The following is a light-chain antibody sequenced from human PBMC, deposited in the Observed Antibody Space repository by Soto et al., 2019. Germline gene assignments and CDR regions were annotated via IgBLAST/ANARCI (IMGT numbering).Light chain of an antibody. CDR1: HSVSSK. CDR3: QQYNDWPPQLT. Sequence: EIVMTQSTATLSVSVGERATLSCRASHSVSSKLAWYQQKPGQAPRLLIYGASTRATDIPARFSGSGSGTEFTLTISSLQSEDFAVYYCQQYNDWPPQLTFGGGTKVEIK. CDR2: GAS. J-gene: IGKJ4*01. V-gene: IGKV3-15*01.